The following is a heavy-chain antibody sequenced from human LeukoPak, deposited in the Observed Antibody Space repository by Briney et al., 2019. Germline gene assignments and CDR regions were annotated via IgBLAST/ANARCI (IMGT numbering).Heavy chain of an antibody. CDR1: GGSFSGYY. CDR2: IHYSGST. D-gene: IGHD3-10*01. CDR3: ARLPYGSGSYYVLY. V-gene: IGHV4-34*01. Sequence: SETLSLTCAVYGGSFSGYYWSWIRQPPGKGLEWIGSIHYSGSTYYNPSLKSRVTISADTSKNQFSLKLSSVTAADTAVYYCARLPYGSGSYYVLYWGQGTLVTVSS. J-gene: IGHJ4*02.